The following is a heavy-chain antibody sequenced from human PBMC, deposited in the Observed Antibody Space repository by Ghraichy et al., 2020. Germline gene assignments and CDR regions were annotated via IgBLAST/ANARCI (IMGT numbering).Heavy chain of an antibody. CDR2: IYYSGST. J-gene: IGHJ4*02. V-gene: IGHV4-61*01. CDR3: ARAQGDDDGMDYYDSNGYPNFDY. D-gene: IGHD3-22*01. Sequence: SETLSLTCTVSGGSVSSGSYYWSWIRQPPGKGLEWIGYIYYSGSTNYNPSLKSRVTISVDTSKNQFSLKLSSVTAADTAVYYCARAQGDDDGMDYYDSNGYPNFDYWGQGTLVTVSS. CDR1: GGSVSSGSYY.